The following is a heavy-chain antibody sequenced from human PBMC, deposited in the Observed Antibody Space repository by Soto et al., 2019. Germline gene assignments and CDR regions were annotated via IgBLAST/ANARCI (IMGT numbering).Heavy chain of an antibody. Sequence: QVQLVQSGAEVKKPGSSVKVSCKASGGTFSSYAISWVRQAPGQGLEWMGGIIPIFGTANYAQKFQGRVTITAHKSTSTAYMELSSLRSEDTAVYYCASGASSTDSSYYYGMDVWGQGTTVTVSS. CDR1: GGTFSSYA. D-gene: IGHD2-15*01. J-gene: IGHJ6*02. CDR3: ASGASSTDSSYYYGMDV. V-gene: IGHV1-69*06. CDR2: IIPIFGTA.